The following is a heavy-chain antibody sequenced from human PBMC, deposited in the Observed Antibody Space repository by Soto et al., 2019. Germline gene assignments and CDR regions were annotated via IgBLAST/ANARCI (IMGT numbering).Heavy chain of an antibody. Sequence: GGSLRLSCAASGFTVSSNYMSWVRQAPGKGLEWVSVIYSGGSTYYADSAKGRFTISRDNYKNTLYLQMNSLRAEDTAVYYCARDRGDYDYLIGYPYYYGMDVWGQGTTVTVSS. D-gene: IGHD3-3*01. CDR2: IYSGGST. CDR3: ARDRGDYDYLIGYPYYYGMDV. J-gene: IGHJ6*02. V-gene: IGHV3-53*01. CDR1: GFTVSSNY.